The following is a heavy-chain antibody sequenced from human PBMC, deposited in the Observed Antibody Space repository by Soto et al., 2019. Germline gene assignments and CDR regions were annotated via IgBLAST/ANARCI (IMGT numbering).Heavy chain of an antibody. CDR1: GGSISSGGYS. V-gene: IGHV4-30-2*01. Sequence: PSETLSLTCAVSGGSISSGGYSWSWIRQPPGKGLEWIGYIYHSGSTYYNPSLKSRVTISVDRSKNQFSLKLSSVTAADTAVYYCARGHSSGWYLDYWGQGTLVTVSS. CDR2: IYHSGST. J-gene: IGHJ4*02. CDR3: ARGHSSGWYLDY. D-gene: IGHD6-19*01.